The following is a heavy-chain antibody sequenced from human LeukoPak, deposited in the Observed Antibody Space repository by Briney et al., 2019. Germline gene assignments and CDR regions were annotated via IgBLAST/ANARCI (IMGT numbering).Heavy chain of an antibody. V-gene: IGHV4-34*01. CDR1: GGSFSGYY. J-gene: IGHJ3*02. D-gene: IGHD6-19*01. CDR3: ASLRKGWYAPIYAFDI. Sequence: PSETLSLTRAVYGGSFSGYYWSWIRQPPGKGLEWIGEINHSGSTNYNPSLKSRVTISVDTSKNQFSLKLSSVTAADTAVYYCASLRKGWYAPIYAFDIWGQGTMVTVSS. CDR2: INHSGST.